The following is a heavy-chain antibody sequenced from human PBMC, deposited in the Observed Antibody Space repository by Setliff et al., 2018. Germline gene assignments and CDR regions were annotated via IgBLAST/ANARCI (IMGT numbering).Heavy chain of an antibody. CDR3: ATSVSWIQLVLYPQGHPEPFDY. D-gene: IGHD5-18*01. V-gene: IGHV1-8*02. J-gene: IGHJ4*02. CDR2: MNPNSGNT. CDR1: GYTFTSYD. Sequence: GASVKVSCKASGYTFTSYDINWVRQATGQGLEWMGWMNPNSGNTGYAQKFQGRVTMTRNTSISTAYMELSSLRSEDTAVYYCATSVSWIQLVLYPQGHPEPFDYWGQGTLVTVS.